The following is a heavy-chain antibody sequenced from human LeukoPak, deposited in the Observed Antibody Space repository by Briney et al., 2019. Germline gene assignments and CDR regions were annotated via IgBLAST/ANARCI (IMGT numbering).Heavy chain of an antibody. J-gene: IGHJ6*03. Sequence: ASVKVSCKASGYTFTGYYMHWVRQAPGQGLEWMGRINTNSGGTNYAQKFQGRVTMTRDTSISTAYMELSRLRSDDAAVYYCARLGSYGSGSTPFYYYYMDVWGKGTTVTVSS. CDR2: INTNSGGT. CDR3: ARLGSYGSGSTPFYYYYMDV. V-gene: IGHV1-2*06. CDR1: GYTFTGYY. D-gene: IGHD3-10*01.